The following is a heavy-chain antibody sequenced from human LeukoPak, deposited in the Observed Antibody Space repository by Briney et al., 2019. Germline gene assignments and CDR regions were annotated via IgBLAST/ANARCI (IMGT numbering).Heavy chain of an antibody. CDR1: GYTFTGYY. CDR2: INPNSGGT. V-gene: IGHV1-2*02. CDR3: ARRKCSTSCYHFDY. D-gene: IGHD2-2*01. J-gene: IGHJ4*02. Sequence: ASVKVSRKASGYTFTGYYMHWVRQAPGQGLEWMGWINPNSGGTNYAQKFQGRVTMTRDTSISTAYMELSRLRSDDTAVYYCARRKCSTSCYHFDYWGQGTLVTVSS.